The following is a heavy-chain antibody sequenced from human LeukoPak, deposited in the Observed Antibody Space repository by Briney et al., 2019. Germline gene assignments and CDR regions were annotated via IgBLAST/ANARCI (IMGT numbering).Heavy chain of an antibody. J-gene: IGHJ3*02. CDR3: ARRRRIAAAGTDAFDI. CDR2: IYYSGST. V-gene: IGHV4-39*01. CDR1: GGSTTSNYY. Sequence: SETLSLTCTVSGGSTTSNYYWGWIRQSPGRGLEWIGSIYYSGSTYYNPSLKSRVTMSLDTSKNQFSLKLSSVIAADTAIYYCARRRRIAAAGTDAFDIWGQGTMVTVSS. D-gene: IGHD6-13*01.